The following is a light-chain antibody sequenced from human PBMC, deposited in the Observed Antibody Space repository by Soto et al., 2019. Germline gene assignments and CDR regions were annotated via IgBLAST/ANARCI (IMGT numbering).Light chain of an antibody. CDR1: NIGSKS. V-gene: IGLV3-21*02. J-gene: IGLJ2*01. Sequence: SYELTQPPSVSVAPGQTASITCGGNNIGSKSVQWYQQKPGQAPVLVVYGDSDRPSGIPERFSGSKSGSTATLTITWVEAGDEADYYCQVWAGSSDEVFGGGTKVTAL. CDR2: GDS. CDR3: QVWAGSSDEV.